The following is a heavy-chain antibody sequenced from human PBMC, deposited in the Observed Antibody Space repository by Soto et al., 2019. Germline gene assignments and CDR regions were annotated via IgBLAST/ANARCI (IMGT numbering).Heavy chain of an antibody. V-gene: IGHV2-70*01. CDR2: IDWDDDK. D-gene: IGHD3-10*01. CDR1: GFSLSTSGMC. J-gene: IGHJ6*02. CDR3: ARFYGSGSYPDPYYYYYGMDV. Sequence: SGPTLVNPTQTLTLTCTFSGFSLSTSGMCVSWIRQPPGKALEWLALIDWDDDKYYSTSLKTRLTISKDTSKNQVVLTMTNMDPVDTASYYCARFYGSGSYPDPYYYYYGMDVWGQGTTVTVSS.